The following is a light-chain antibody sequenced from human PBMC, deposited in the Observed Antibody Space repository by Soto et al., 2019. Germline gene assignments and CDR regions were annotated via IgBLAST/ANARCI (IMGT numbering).Light chain of an antibody. CDR1: QSVFYSSNNKNY. J-gene: IGKJ2*01. CDR2: WAS. CDR3: QQYYGIPYT. Sequence: DIVMTQSPDSLAVSLGERATINCKSSQSVFYSSNNKNYLAWYQQKPGQPPKLLIYWASTRESGVPGRFSGSGSGTDFTLTISSLQAEDVAVYYCQQYYGIPYTFGQGTKLEIK. V-gene: IGKV4-1*01.